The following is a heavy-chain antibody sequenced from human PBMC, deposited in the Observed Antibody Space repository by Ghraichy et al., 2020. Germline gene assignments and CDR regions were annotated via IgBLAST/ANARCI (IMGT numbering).Heavy chain of an antibody. CDR3: ARSGRAVTNDFDY. CDR2: IYYSGDT. J-gene: IGHJ4*02. CDR1: GGSISSSSYY. D-gene: IGHD4-17*01. V-gene: IGHV4-39*01. Sequence: SETLSLTCTVSGGSISSSSYYWGWIRQPPGKGLEWIGSIYYSGDTYYNPSLKSRVTISVDTSKNQFSLKLTSVTAADTAVYYCARSGRAVTNDFDYWGQGTLVTVSS.